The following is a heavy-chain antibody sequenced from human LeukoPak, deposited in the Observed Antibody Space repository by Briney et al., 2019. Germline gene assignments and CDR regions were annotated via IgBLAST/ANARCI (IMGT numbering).Heavy chain of an antibody. Sequence: SGPTLVKPRQTLTLTCTFSGFSLTTSGVGVGWIRQPPGKALEWLALIYWNDDRHYSPSLKSSLTITKDTSKNQVVLTMTKMDPVDTATYYCVHINSWGSYSVFDYGGQGTLVTVSS. CDR2: IYWNDDR. J-gene: IGHJ4*01. D-gene: IGHD3-16*01. CDR1: GFSLTTSGVG. V-gene: IGHV2-5*01. CDR3: VHINSWGSYSVFDY.